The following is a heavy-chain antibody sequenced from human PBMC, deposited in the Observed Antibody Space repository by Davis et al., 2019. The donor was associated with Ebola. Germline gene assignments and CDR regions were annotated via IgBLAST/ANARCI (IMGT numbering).Heavy chain of an antibody. D-gene: IGHD3-16*01. V-gene: IGHV1-2*06. J-gene: IGHJ6*04. CDR2: VHPISGVT. CDR3: AVPGRSGGSAGGSISGMLV. CDR1: GYTFTDYY. Sequence: ASVKVSCKASGYTFTDYYVHWVRQAPGQGLEWVGRVHPISGVTNYAQKFQGRVSMTRDTSISTAQMELTSLTSDDTAVYYCAVPGRSGGSAGGSISGMLVWGKGTTVTVSS.